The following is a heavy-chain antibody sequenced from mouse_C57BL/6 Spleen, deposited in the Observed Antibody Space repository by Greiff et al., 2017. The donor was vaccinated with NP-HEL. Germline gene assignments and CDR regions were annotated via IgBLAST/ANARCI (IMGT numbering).Heavy chain of an antibody. D-gene: IGHD1-1*01. CDR2: IYPGDGDT. Sequence: QVQLQQSGAELVKPGASVKISCKASGYAFSSYWMNWVKQRPGKGLEWIGQIYPGDGDTNYNGKFKGKATLTADKSSSTAYMQLSSLTSDDSAVYFCARSTPITTVVDWYFDVWGTGTTVTVSS. CDR3: ARSTPITTVVDWYFDV. V-gene: IGHV1-80*01. CDR1: GYAFSSYW. J-gene: IGHJ1*03.